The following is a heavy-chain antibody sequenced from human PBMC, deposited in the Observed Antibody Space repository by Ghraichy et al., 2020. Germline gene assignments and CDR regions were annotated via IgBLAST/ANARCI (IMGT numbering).Heavy chain of an antibody. V-gene: IGHV4-59*01. CDR3: AREVRVRGVNLNWFDP. Sequence: SETLSLTCTVSGGSISSYYWSWIRQPPGKGLEWIGYIYYSGSTNYNPSLKSRVTISVDTSKNQFSLKLSSVTAADTAVYYCAREVRVRGVNLNWFDPWGQGTLVTVSS. CDR1: GGSISSYY. J-gene: IGHJ5*02. D-gene: IGHD3-10*01. CDR2: IYYSGST.